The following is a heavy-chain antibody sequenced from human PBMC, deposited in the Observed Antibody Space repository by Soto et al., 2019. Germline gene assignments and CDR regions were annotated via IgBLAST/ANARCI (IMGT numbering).Heavy chain of an antibody. CDR1: GFTFSNAW. D-gene: IGHD1-26*01. CDR2: IKSKTDGGTT. CDR3: TTAPRRRSGSYYGYYYYYMDV. Sequence: GGSLRLSCAASGFTFSNAWMSWVRQAPGKGLEWVGRIKSKTDGGTTDYAAPVKGRFTISRDDSKNTLYLQMNSLKTEDTAVYYCTTAPRRRSGSYYGYYYYYMDVWGKGTTVTVSS. V-gene: IGHV3-15*01. J-gene: IGHJ6*03.